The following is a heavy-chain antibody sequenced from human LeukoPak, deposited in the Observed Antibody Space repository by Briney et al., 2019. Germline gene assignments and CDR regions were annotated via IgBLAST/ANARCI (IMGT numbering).Heavy chain of an antibody. J-gene: IGHJ4*02. D-gene: IGHD5-24*01. Sequence: ASVKVSCKASGYTFTSYYMHWVRQAPGQGLEWMGIINPNSGSISYAQKFQGRVTMTRDTSTSTVYMELSSLRSEDTAVYYCARDGEMTTKLYYFDCWGQGNLDTVSS. CDR1: GYTFTSYY. CDR3: ARDGEMTTKLYYFDC. V-gene: IGHV1-46*01. CDR2: INPNSGSI.